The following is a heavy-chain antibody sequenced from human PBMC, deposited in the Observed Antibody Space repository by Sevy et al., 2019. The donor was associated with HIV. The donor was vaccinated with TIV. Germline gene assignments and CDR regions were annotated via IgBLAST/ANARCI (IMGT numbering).Heavy chain of an antibody. Sequence: SETLSLTCTVSGGSISGYYWSWIRQPAWKGLEWIGRIYTSGSTNYNPSLKSRVTMSVDTSKNQFSLNLRSVTAADTAVYYCARTAQFGVVDYWGQGTLVTVSS. CDR2: IYTSGST. V-gene: IGHV4-4*07. CDR1: GGSISGYY. D-gene: IGHD3-3*01. CDR3: ARTAQFGVVDY. J-gene: IGHJ4*02.